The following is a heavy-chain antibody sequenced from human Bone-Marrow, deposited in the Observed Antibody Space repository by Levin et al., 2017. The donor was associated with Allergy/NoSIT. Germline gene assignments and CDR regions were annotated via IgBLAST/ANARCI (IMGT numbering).Heavy chain of an antibody. D-gene: IGHD5-18*01. CDR2: ISSRSSHI. J-gene: IGHJ3*02. V-gene: IGHV3-21*01. Sequence: LSLTCAASGFSFHDYSMNWVRHAPGKGLEWVSSISSRSSHIYYVDSVEGRFTISRDNAKSSLFLQMNSLRAEDTAVYYCARAKQGYIYDPFDMWGQGTMVTVSS. CDR3: ARAKQGYIYDPFDM. CDR1: GFSFHDYS.